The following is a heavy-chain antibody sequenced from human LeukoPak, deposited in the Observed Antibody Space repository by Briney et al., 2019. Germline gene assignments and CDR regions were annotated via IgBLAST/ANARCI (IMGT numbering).Heavy chain of an antibody. D-gene: IGHD6-19*01. J-gene: IGHJ4*02. CDR2: ISWNSGSI. CDR1: GFTFVDYA. V-gene: IGHV3-9*01. Sequence: GGSLRLSCAASGFTFVDYAMHWVRQAPGKGLEWVSGISWNSGSIGYAGSVKGRFTISRDNAKNSLYLQMNSLRAEDTALYYCATAPGYSSGWYNYWGQGTLVTVSS. CDR3: ATAPGYSSGWYNY.